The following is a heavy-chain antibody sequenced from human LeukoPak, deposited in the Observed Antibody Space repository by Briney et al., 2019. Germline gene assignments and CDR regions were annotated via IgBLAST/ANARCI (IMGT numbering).Heavy chain of an antibody. V-gene: IGHV3-9*01. CDR3: AKDHKVVSYYYGMDV. J-gene: IGHJ6*02. D-gene: IGHD2-2*01. Sequence: PGGSLRLSCAASGFTFDDYAMHWVRQAPGKGLEWVSGISWNSGTIGYADSVKGRFTISRDNAENSLYLQMNGLRAEDTALYYCAKDHKVVSYYYGMDVWGQGTTVTVSS. CDR2: ISWNSGTI. CDR1: GFTFDDYA.